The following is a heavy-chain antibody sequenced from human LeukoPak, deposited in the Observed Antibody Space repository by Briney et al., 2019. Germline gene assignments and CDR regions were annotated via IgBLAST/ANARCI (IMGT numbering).Heavy chain of an antibody. CDR1: GFTFSSYW. CDR2: IKQDGSQK. D-gene: IGHD3-10*01. J-gene: IGHJ6*02. CDR3: ARGGFYYYGMDV. Sequence: GGSLRLSCAASGFTFSSYWMSWVRQAPGKGLEWVANIKQDGSQKYYVDFVKGRFSISRDNSKNTLYLQMNSLRAEDTAVYYCARGGFYYYGMDVWGQGTTVTVSS. V-gene: IGHV3-7*04.